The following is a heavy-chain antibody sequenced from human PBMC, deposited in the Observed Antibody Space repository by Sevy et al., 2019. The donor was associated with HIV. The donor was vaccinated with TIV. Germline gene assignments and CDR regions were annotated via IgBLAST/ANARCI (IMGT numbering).Heavy chain of an antibody. CDR2: ISGSGGRT. Sequence: GGSLRLSCAASGFTFDTYAMTWVRQAPGKGLEWVSGISGSGGRTYYADPVRGRFTISRDNSKNTVYLEMHSLRVEDTAISYCAKQLRFLEWLPDALDIWAQGTMVTVSS. CDR3: AKQLRFLEWLPDALDI. D-gene: IGHD3-3*01. V-gene: IGHV3-23*01. J-gene: IGHJ3*02. CDR1: GFTFDTYA.